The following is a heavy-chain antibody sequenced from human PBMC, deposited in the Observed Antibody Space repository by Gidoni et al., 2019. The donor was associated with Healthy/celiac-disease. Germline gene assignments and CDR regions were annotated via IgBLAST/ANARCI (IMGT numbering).Heavy chain of an antibody. V-gene: IGHV1-69*01. J-gene: IGHJ3*02. D-gene: IGHD4-17*01. CDR3: AHCTVTRIGAFDI. CDR1: GGTFSSYA. Sequence: QVQLVQSGAEGKKPGSSVKVSCKASGGTFSSYAISWVRQAPGQGLEWMGWVIPIFGTANYAQKFQGSVTITADESTRTAYMELSSLRSEDTAVYYCAHCTVTRIGAFDIWGQGTMVTVSS. CDR2: VIPIFGTA.